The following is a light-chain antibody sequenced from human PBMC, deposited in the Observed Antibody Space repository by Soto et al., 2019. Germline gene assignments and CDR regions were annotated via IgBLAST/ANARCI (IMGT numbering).Light chain of an antibody. CDR3: QKYNSAAWT. J-gene: IGKJ1*01. V-gene: IGKV1-27*01. Sequence: DIQMTQSPSSLSASVGDRVTITCRASQGISNYLAWYQQKPGKVPKLLIYAASTLQSGVPSRFSGSGSGTNFTLTISRLQAEDVETYYCQKYNSAAWTFGQGTKVEIK. CDR1: QGISNY. CDR2: AAS.